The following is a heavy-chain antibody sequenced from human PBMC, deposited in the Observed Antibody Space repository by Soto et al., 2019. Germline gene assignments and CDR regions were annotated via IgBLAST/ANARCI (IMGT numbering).Heavy chain of an antibody. CDR2: ISGSGGST. CDR1: GFTFSSYA. CDR3: GKDPNGDYVGAFDI. Sequence: GGSLRLSCAASGFTFSSYAMSWVRQAPGKGLEWVSAISGSGGSTYLADSVKGRFTISRDNSKNTLYLQMNSLRPDDTALYYCGKDPNGDYVGAFDICGQGTMVTVSS. J-gene: IGHJ3*02. D-gene: IGHD4-17*01. V-gene: IGHV3-23*01.